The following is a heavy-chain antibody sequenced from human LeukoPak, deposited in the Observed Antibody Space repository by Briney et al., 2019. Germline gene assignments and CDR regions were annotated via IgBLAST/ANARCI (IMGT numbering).Heavy chain of an antibody. CDR3: AREDWNYAFDI. CDR1: GYTFTSYD. V-gene: IGHV1-8*01. J-gene: IGHJ3*02. Sequence: ASVKVSCKASGYTFTSYDINWVRQATGQGLEWMGWMNPNSGNTGYAQKLQGRVTMTRNTSISTAYMELSSLRSEDTAVYYCAREDWNYAFDIWGQGTMVTVSS. CDR2: MNPNSGNT. D-gene: IGHD1-7*01.